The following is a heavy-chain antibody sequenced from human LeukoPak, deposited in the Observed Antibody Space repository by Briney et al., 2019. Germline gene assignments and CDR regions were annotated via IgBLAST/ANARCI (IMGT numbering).Heavy chain of an antibody. J-gene: IGHJ4*02. D-gene: IGHD3-22*01. CDR1: GYTFTGYY. Sequence: ASVKVSCKASGYTFTGYYIHWVRQAPGQGLEWMGRINPNSGGTNYAQNFQGRVTMTRDMSISTAYMELSRLRSDDTAVYFCARVYYDSSADNWGQGTLVTVSS. V-gene: IGHV1-2*06. CDR3: ARVYYDSSADN. CDR2: INPNSGGT.